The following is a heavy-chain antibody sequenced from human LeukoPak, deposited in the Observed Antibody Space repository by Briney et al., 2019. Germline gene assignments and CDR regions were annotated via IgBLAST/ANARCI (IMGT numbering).Heavy chain of an antibody. CDR3: ARRKAAAALRGFDY. Sequence: PSETLSLTCAVYGGSFSGYYWSWIRQPPGKGLEWIGEINHSGSTNYNPSLKSRVTISVDTSKNQFSLKLSSVTAADTAVYYCARRKAAAALRGFDYWGQGTLVTVSS. V-gene: IGHV4-34*01. CDR2: INHSGST. CDR1: GGSFSGYY. D-gene: IGHD6-13*01. J-gene: IGHJ4*02.